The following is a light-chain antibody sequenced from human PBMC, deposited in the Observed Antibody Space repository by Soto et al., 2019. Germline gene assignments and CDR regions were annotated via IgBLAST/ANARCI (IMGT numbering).Light chain of an antibody. CDR1: QSFSSS. V-gene: IGKV3-15*01. CDR2: GAS. J-gene: IGKJ4*01. CDR3: QQYNNWPPLA. Sequence: EIVMTQSPATLSVSPGETATLSCRASQSFSSSLAWYQQTLGRAPRLLIYGASTRATGIPTRFSGSGSGTEFTLTISSLQSEDFAVYYCQQYNNWPPLAFGGGTKVDIK.